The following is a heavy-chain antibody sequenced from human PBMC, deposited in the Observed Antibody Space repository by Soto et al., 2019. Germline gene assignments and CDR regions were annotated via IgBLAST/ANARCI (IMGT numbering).Heavy chain of an antibody. Sequence: PSETLSLTCAVYGGSFSVYYWSWIRQPPGKGLEWIGEINHSGSTNYNPSLKSRVTISVDTSKNQFSLKLSSVTAADTAVYYCARPHLRGVRGHYYYGMDVWGQGTTVTVSS. CDR3: ARPHLRGVRGHYYYGMDV. D-gene: IGHD3-10*01. CDR2: INHSGST. V-gene: IGHV4-34*01. J-gene: IGHJ6*02. CDR1: GGSFSVYY.